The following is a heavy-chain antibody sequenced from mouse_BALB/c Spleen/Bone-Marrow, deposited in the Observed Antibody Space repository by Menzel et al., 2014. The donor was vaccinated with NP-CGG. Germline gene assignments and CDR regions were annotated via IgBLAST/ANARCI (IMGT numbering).Heavy chain of an antibody. CDR2: IYPGDGDT. Sequence: QVQLQQSGAELVRPESSVKISCKASGYAFSTYWMIWVKQRPGQGLEWIGQIYPGDGDTNYNGKFKGKATLTADKSSSTAYMQLSSLTSEGSAVCFCARGARSAMDYWGQGTSVTVSS. CDR3: ARGARSAMDY. J-gene: IGHJ4*01. CDR1: GYAFSTYW. V-gene: IGHV1-80*01.